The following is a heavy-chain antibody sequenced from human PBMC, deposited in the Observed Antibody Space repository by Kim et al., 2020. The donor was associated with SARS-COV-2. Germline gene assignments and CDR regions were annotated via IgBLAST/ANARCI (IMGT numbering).Heavy chain of an antibody. V-gene: IGHV4-59*09. D-gene: IGHD5-12*01. Sequence: NYNPSLKSRVTISVDTSKNQCSLKLSAVTAADTAVYYCARGERWLHQFDYWGQGTLVTVSS. CDR3: ARGERWLHQFDY. J-gene: IGHJ4*02.